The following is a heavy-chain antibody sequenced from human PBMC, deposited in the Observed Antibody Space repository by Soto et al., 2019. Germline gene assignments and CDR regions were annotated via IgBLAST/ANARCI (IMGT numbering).Heavy chain of an antibody. D-gene: IGHD6-13*01. CDR1: GGSFSSYP. V-gene: IGHV1-69*04. J-gene: IGHJ5*02. CDR3: AREVRSAAGRNWFDP. Sequence: SLKLACKASGGSFSSYPISWVRQAPGQGLEWMGRIIPILGITNYAQKFQGRVTMTADKSTSTAYMELSSLRSDDTAVYYCAREVRSAAGRNWFDPWGQGTLVTVS. CDR2: IIPILGIT.